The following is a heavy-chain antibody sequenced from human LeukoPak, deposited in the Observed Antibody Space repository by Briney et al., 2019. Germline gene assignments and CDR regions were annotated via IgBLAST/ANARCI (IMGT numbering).Heavy chain of an antibody. Sequence: SVEVSCKASGGTFSSYAISWVRQAPGQGLEWMGGIIPIFGTANYAQKFQGRVTITADESTSTAYMELSSLRSEDTAVYYCARDRSEREYDFWSGQRSFWFDPWGQGTLVTVSS. CDR3: ARDRSEREYDFWSGQRSFWFDP. CDR1: GGTFSSYA. D-gene: IGHD3-3*01. V-gene: IGHV1-69*13. CDR2: IIPIFGTA. J-gene: IGHJ5*02.